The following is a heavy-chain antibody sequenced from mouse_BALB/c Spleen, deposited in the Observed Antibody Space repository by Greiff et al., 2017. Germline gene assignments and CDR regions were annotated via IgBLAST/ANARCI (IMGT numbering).Heavy chain of an antibody. J-gene: IGHJ4*01. D-gene: IGHD1-1*01. CDR1: GYSITSDYA. Sequence: VQLKQSGPGLVKPSQSLSLTCTVTGYSITSDYAWNWIRQFPGNKLAWMGYISYSGSTSYNPSLKSRISITRDTSKNQFFLQLNSVTTEDTATYYCARGDYYGSSSDYAMDYWGQGTSVTVSS. CDR2: ISYSGST. CDR3: ARGDYYGSSSDYAMDY. V-gene: IGHV3-2*02.